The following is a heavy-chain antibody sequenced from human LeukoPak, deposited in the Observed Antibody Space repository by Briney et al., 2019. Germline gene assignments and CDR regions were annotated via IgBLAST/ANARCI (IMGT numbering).Heavy chain of an antibody. CDR1: GFTFNTFW. Sequence: PGGSLRLSCAASGFTFNTFWMSWVRQAPGKGLEWVASIKQYGSEKFYVDSVKGRFTISRDNAKNSLYLQMNSLRAEDTAVYYCARDTIGNYDDYPTAFDIWGQGTMVTVSS. J-gene: IGHJ3*02. D-gene: IGHD4-17*01. V-gene: IGHV3-7*01. CDR3: ARDTIGNYDDYPTAFDI. CDR2: IKQYGSEK.